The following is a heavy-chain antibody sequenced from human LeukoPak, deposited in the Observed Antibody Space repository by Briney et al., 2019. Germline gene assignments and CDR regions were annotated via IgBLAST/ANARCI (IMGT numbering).Heavy chain of an antibody. D-gene: IGHD3-22*01. J-gene: IGHJ4*02. CDR2: INHSGST. CDR3: ARVLSGSNFDY. Sequence: SETLSLTCAVYGGSFSDYYWSWIRQPPGKGLEWIGEINHSGSTNYNPSLKSRVTISVDKPKNQFSLKLSSVTAADTAVYYCARVLSGSNFDYWGQGTLVTVSS. CDR1: GGSFSDYY. V-gene: IGHV4-34*01.